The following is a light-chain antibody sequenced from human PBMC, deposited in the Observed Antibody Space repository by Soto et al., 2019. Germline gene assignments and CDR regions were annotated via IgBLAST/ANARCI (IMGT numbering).Light chain of an antibody. CDR1: SSNIGAGYD. Sequence: QLVLTQPPSVSGAPGQRVTISCTGSSSNIGAGYDVHWYQQLPGTAPKLLIYGNSNRPSGVPDRFSGSKSGTSASLAITGLQAEDEADYYCQSYDSSLSGYVVFGGGTKLTAL. CDR3: QSYDSSLSGYVV. CDR2: GNS. V-gene: IGLV1-40*01. J-gene: IGLJ2*01.